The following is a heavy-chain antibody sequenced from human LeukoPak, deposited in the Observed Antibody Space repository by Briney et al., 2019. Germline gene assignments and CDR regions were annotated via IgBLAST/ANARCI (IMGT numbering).Heavy chain of an antibody. J-gene: IGHJ4*02. CDR3: ARQFRGYSYGYHFDY. CDR1: GGSISSSSYY. V-gene: IGHV4-39*01. D-gene: IGHD5-18*01. Sequence: SETLSLTGTVSGGSISSSSYYWGWIRQPPGKGLEWIGSIYYSGSTYYNPSLKSRVTISVDTSKNQFSLKLSSVTAADTAVYYCARQFRGYSYGYHFDYWGQGTLVTVSS. CDR2: IYYSGST.